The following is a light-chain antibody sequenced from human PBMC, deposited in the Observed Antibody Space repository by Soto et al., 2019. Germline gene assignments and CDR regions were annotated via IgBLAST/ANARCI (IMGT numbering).Light chain of an antibody. Sequence: EILMTQSQDTLSVSLGERATLSCRASQSIRSNLAWYQQKPGQAPRLLIYGATTRATGVPARFSGGRSGTEFTLTISSLQSEDFAVYYCQQYKDWPPYTFGQGTKLEIK. CDR3: QQYKDWPPYT. CDR1: QSIRSN. CDR2: GAT. V-gene: IGKV3-15*01. J-gene: IGKJ2*01.